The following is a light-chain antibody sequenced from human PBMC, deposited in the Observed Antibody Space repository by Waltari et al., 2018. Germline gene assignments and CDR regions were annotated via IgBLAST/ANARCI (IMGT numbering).Light chain of an antibody. Sequence: QSALTQPRSVSGSPGQSVTLSCTGTSSAVGGYNYVSWYQQHPGKAPKLMIYDVSKRPSGVPDRFSGSKSGNTASLTISGLQAEDEADYYCCSYAGSYTVVFGGGTKLTVL. J-gene: IGLJ2*01. V-gene: IGLV2-11*01. CDR1: SSAVGGYNY. CDR3: CSYAGSYTVV. CDR2: DVS.